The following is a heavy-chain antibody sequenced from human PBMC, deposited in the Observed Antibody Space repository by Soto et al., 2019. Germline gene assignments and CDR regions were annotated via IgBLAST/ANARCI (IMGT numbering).Heavy chain of an antibody. CDR2: IIPFFGTA. Sequence: QVQQVQSGAEVKKTGSSVKVSCTTSGGTFSTFGISWVRQAPGQGLEWMGGIIPFFGTAEYSQKFEDSITITADESMNTVYMDLRSLTSEDTAIYYCARTAPMDAGDKYYYDFWGQGALVTVSS. V-gene: IGHV1-69*01. J-gene: IGHJ4*02. D-gene: IGHD3-16*01. CDR3: ARTAPMDAGDKYYYDF. CDR1: GGTFSTFG.